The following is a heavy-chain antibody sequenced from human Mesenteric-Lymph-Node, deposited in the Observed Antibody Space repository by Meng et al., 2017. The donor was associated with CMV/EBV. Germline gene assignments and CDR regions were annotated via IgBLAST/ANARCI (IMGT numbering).Heavy chain of an antibody. V-gene: IGHV3-30*02. CDR2: IRNDGSNK. CDR1: GFTFSSFA. Sequence: GGSLRLSCAASGFTFSSFATHWVRQAPGKGLEWVAFIRNDGSNKYYADSVKGRFTISRDNSKNTLYLQMNTLTADDTAVYYCAKAASNGWYYFDFWGQGMLVTVSS. J-gene: IGHJ4*02. CDR3: AKAASNGWYYFDF. D-gene: IGHD2-15*01.